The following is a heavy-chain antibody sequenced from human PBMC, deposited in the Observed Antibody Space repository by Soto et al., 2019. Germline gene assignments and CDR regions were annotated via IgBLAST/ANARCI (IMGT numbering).Heavy chain of an antibody. CDR1: GYVFASYY. J-gene: IGHJ6*02. CDR2: INLSGGSP. CDR3: ARVAGDSSSFTSYYYFCMDV. V-gene: IGHV1-46*01. D-gene: IGHD6-6*01. Sequence: VSVQVSCTASGYVFASYYMHWVLQSPGQGRVWMGLINLSGGSPRYAKALQGSVTMTRNTSASTDYMELSSLRSEDTAVYYCARVAGDSSSFTSYYYFCMDVWGQGPTVTVSS.